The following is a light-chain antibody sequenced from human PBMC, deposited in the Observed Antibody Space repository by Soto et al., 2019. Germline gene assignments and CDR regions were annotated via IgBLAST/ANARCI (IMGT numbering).Light chain of an antibody. CDR2: GAS. CDR3: QQYGNSPWT. Sequence: EIVLTQSPGTLSLSPGERATLSCRASQSVSNNYLAWYQQRPGQAPRLLTYGASSRAIGMPDRFSGSGSGTDFTLTINRLEPEDFAVYYCQQYGNSPWTFGQGTKVEIK. J-gene: IGKJ1*01. V-gene: IGKV3-20*01. CDR1: QSVSNNY.